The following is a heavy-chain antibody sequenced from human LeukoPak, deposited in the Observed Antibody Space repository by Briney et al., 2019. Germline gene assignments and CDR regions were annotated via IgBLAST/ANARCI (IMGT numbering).Heavy chain of an antibody. CDR3: AQQGGGYYYDSSGYYGAFDI. V-gene: IGHV1-69*04. CDR1: GGTFSNYV. CDR2: IIPIFDEA. J-gene: IGHJ3*02. Sequence: SVKVSCKASGGTFSNYVISWVRQAPGQGLEWMGRIIPIFDEAIYAQKFQGRVTMTEDTSTDTAYMELSSLRSEDTAVYYCAQQGGGYYYDSSGYYGAFDIWGQGTMVTVSS. D-gene: IGHD3-22*01.